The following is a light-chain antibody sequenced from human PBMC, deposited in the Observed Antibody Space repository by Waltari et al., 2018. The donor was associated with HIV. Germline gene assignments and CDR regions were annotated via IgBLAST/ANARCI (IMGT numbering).Light chain of an antibody. CDR2: SAS. V-gene: IGKV3-20*01. J-gene: IGKJ1*01. CDR3: QRYGRSRT. Sequence: IVLTQSPGTPSLSPGDTATLSCRASQSVSSTYLAWYQQKPGQSPRLLIYSASTRANGIPDRFSGSGSGTDFSLTISRLEPEDFAVYYCQRYGRSRTFGQGTKVEIK. CDR1: QSVSSTY.